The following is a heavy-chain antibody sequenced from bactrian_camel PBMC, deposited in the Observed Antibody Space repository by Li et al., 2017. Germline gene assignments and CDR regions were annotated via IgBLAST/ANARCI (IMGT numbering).Heavy chain of an antibody. D-gene: IGHD6*01. V-gene: IGHV3-2*01. J-gene: IGHJ4*01. CDR3: ESRTVVAGRDY. CDR2: ISSEGTNL. Sequence: HVQLVESGGALVQPGGSLRLSCAASGVTFSSYYMIWVRQAPGKGLEWVSSISSEGTNLYVVDSVKGRFSTSRQSAKNTVYLQMNSLKSEDTALYYCESRTVVAGRDYWGQGTQVTVS. CDR1: GVTFSSYY.